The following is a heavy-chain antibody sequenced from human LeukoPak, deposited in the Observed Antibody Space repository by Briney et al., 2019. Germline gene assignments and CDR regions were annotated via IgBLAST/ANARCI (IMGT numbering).Heavy chain of an antibody. CDR1: GGTFSSYA. D-gene: IGHD5-18*01. Sequence: GASVKVSCKASGGTFSSYAISWVRQAPGQGLEWMGGIIPIFGTANYAQKFQGRVTITADESTSTAYMELSSLRSEDTAVYYCASRRGYSYGPHFDYWGQGTLVTVSS. V-gene: IGHV1-69*13. CDR3: ASRRGYSYGPHFDY. CDR2: IIPIFGTA. J-gene: IGHJ4*02.